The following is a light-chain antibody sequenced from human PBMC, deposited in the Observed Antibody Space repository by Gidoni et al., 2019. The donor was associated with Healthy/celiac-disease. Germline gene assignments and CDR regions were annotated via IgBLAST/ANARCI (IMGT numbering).Light chain of an antibody. V-gene: IGLV6-57*01. J-gene: IGLJ2*01. CDR3: QSYDSSHMV. CDR1: SGSIASNY. Sequence: NFMLTQPHTVSGSPGKTVTISCTRSSGSIASNYVQWYQQRPGSSPTTVIFEDNQRPSGVPDRFSGSIDSSSNSAYLTISGLKTEDEADYYCQSYDSSHMVFGGGTKLTVL. CDR2: EDN.